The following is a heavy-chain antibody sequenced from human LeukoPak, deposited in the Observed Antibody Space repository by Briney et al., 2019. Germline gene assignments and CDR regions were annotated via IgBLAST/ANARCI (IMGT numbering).Heavy chain of an antibody. Sequence: SQTLSLTCTVSGGSISSGGYYWSWIRQPPGKGLEWIGYIYHSGSTYYNPSLKSRVTISVDRSKNQFSLKLSSVTAADTAVYYCARGTTGTTRYRWFDPWGQGTLVTVSS. CDR2: IYHSGST. CDR3: ARGTTGTTRYRWFDP. D-gene: IGHD1-7*01. V-gene: IGHV4-30-2*01. CDR1: GGSISSGGYY. J-gene: IGHJ5*02.